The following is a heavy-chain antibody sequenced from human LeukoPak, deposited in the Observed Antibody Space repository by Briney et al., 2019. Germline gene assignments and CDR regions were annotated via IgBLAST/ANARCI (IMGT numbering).Heavy chain of an antibody. J-gene: IGHJ3*02. CDR2: ISAYNGNT. V-gene: IGHV1-18*04. Sequence: ASVKVSCKASGYTFTSYGISWVRQAPGQGLEWMGWISAYNGNTNYAQKLQGRVTMTTDTSTSTAYMELRSPRSDDTAVYYCARDLGRDCSSTSCPYDAFDIWGQGTMVTVSS. CDR3: ARDLGRDCSSTSCPYDAFDI. CDR1: GYTFTSYG. D-gene: IGHD2-2*01.